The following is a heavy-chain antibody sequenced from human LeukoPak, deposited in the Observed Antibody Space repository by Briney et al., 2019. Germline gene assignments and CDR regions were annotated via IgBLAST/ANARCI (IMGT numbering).Heavy chain of an antibody. D-gene: IGHD5-18*01. CDR3: ARLQLPGHLDY. Sequence: SETLSLTCAVYGGSFSGYYWSWIRQPPGKGLEWIGEISHSGSTNYNPSLKSRVTISVDTSKNQFSLKLSSVTAADTAVYYCARLQLPGHLDYWGQGTLVTVSS. CDR2: ISHSGST. V-gene: IGHV4-34*01. CDR1: GGSFSGYY. J-gene: IGHJ4*02.